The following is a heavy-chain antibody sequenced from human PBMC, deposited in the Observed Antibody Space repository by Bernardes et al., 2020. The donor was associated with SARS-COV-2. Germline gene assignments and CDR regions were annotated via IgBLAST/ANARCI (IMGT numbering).Heavy chain of an antibody. CDR3: ARALTIMGMDI. CDR1: GFTVSNDF. D-gene: IGHD5-12*01. Sequence: GGSLRLSCAASGFTVSNDFINWVRQAPGKGLEWVSGIYSGTDIKYADSVKGRFTISRDNSKNTVYLQMNSLRPEDTAVYYCARALTIMGMDIWGHGTTVKVSS. CDR2: IYSGTDI. V-gene: IGHV3-66*02. J-gene: IGHJ6*02.